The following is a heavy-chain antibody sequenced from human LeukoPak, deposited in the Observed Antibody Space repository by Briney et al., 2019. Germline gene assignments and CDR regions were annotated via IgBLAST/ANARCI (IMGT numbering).Heavy chain of an antibody. CDR2: IYSGGTA. V-gene: IGHV3-53*05. Sequence: PGGSLRLPCAASGFIVNSNYMSWVRQAPGKGLEWVAVIYSGGTALYADSVKGRFTISRDNTKNTLYLQMNSLRAEDTAVYYCKKWKNVLRFLEWSYYFDYWGQGTLVTVSS. CDR1: GFIVNSNY. J-gene: IGHJ4*02. CDR3: KKWKNVLRFLEWSYYFDY. D-gene: IGHD3-3*01.